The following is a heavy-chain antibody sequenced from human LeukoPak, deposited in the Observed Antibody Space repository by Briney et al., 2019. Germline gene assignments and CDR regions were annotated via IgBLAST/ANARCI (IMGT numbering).Heavy chain of an antibody. CDR2: ISSSSTYI. Sequence: GGSLRLSCAASGFTFSSYSMNWVRQAPGKGLEWVSSISSSSTYIHYADSVKGRFTISRANAKNSLYLQMNSLRAEGTAVYYCARDGSVFDYYDSSGYYYGPFDYWGQGTLVTVSS. D-gene: IGHD3-22*01. V-gene: IGHV3-21*01. CDR1: GFTFSSYS. CDR3: ARDGSVFDYYDSSGYYYGPFDY. J-gene: IGHJ4*02.